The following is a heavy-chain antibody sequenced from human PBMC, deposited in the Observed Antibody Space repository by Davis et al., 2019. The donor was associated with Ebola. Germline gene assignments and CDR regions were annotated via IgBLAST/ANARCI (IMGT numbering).Heavy chain of an antibody. CDR1: GFTFDDYT. D-gene: IGHD1-14*01. CDR3: AKENVGSRRGCMDV. V-gene: IGHV3-9*01. CDR2: ISWNSGSI. Sequence: GGSLRLSCAASGFTFDDYTMHWVRQAPGKGLEWVSGISWNSGSIGYADSVKGRFTISRDNANNSLYLQMNSLRAEDTALYYCAKENVGSRRGCMDVWGKGTTVTVSS. J-gene: IGHJ6*04.